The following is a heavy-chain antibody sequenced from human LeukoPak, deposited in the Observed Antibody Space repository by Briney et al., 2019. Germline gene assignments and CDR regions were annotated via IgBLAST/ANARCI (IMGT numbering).Heavy chain of an antibody. D-gene: IGHD3-3*01. CDR1: GYTSTGYY. CDR3: ARRQGDLWSGYYTGYFDY. V-gene: IGHV1-2*02. CDR2: INPNSGGT. Sequence: ASVKVSCKASGYTSTGYYMHWVRQAPGQGLEWMGWINPNSGGTNYAQKFQGRVTMTRDTSISTAYMELSRLRSDDTAVYYCARRQGDLWSGYYTGYFDYWGQGTLVTVSS. J-gene: IGHJ4*02.